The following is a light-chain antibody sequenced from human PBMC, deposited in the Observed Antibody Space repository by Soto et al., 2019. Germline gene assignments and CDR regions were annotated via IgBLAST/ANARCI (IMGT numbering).Light chain of an antibody. CDR3: QQYNDWPLT. J-gene: IGKJ4*01. V-gene: IGKV3-15*01. CDR2: GAS. CDR1: QSVSSN. Sequence: EIVMTQSPVTLSVSPGERATLSCRASQSVSSNLAWYQKKPGQAPRLLIDGASIRATGIPARFSGSGSGTEFTLTISSLQSEDFAVDYCQQYNDWPLTFGGGTKVEIK.